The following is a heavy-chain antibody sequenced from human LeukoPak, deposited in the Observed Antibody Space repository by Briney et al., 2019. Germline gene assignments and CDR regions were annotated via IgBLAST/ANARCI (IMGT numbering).Heavy chain of an antibody. Sequence: ASVKVSCKGSRDTLTELSMHWVRQAPGKGLEWMGGFDPEDGETIYAQKFQGRVTMTEDTSTDTAYMELSSLRSEDTAVYYCSTSSGPLYYDFWSGYLDYWGQGTLVTVAS. CDR3: STSSGPLYYDFWSGYLDY. J-gene: IGHJ4*02. D-gene: IGHD3-3*01. V-gene: IGHV1-24*01. CDR1: RDTLTELS. CDR2: FDPEDGET.